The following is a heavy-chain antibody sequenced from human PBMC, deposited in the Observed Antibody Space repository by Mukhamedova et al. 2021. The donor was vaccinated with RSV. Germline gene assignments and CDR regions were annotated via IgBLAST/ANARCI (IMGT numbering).Heavy chain of an antibody. CDR3: ARALGGSGDYSGS. CDR2: DGSTK. V-gene: IGHV3-7*01. J-gene: IGHJ5*02. Sequence: DGSTKHYVDSVKGRFTISRDNAKNSLYPQMNNLRGEEMALYYCARALGGSGDYSGSWGQGSRVTVSS. D-gene: IGHD3-22*01.